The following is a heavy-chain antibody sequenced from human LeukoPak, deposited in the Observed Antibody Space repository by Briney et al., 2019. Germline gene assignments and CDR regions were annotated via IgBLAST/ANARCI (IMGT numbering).Heavy chain of an antibody. D-gene: IGHD5-12*01. CDR3: ATSGSGYQPNGGY. CDR2: ISSGSSYI. Sequence: GGSLRLSCAASGFTFSSYSPNWVRQAPGKGLEWVSYISSGSSYIYNADSVKGRFTISRDNAKNSLYLQMNSLRAEDTAVYYCATSGSGYQPNGGYWGQGTLVTVSS. J-gene: IGHJ4*02. CDR1: GFTFSSYS. V-gene: IGHV3-21*01.